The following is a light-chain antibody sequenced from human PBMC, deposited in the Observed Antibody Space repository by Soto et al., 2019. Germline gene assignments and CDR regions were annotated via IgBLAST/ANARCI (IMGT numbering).Light chain of an antibody. V-gene: IGKV3-11*01. CDR1: QSVSSY. J-gene: IGKJ3*01. CDR2: DAS. CDR3: QQRSNWPPF. Sequence: EIVLTQSPATLSLSPGERATLSCRASQSVSSYLAWYQQKPGQAPRLLIYDASNRATGIPARFSGSGSGTDFTLTISSLEPEDFAVYYCQQRSNWPPFFGPGTKVDMK.